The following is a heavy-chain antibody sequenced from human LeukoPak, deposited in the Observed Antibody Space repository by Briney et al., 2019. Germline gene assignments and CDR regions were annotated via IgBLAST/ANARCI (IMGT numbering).Heavy chain of an antibody. CDR2: IKQDGSKK. CDR1: GFTFSSYA. V-gene: IGHV3-7*04. Sequence: GGSLRLSCTASGFTFSSYAMSWVRQAPGKGLEWVANIKQDGSKKSYVDSVKGRFTISRDNAKNSLYLQMNSLRAEDTAIYYCTRVGYIDEGIDYWGQGTLVTVSS. CDR3: TRVGYIDEGIDY. D-gene: IGHD5-24*01. J-gene: IGHJ4*02.